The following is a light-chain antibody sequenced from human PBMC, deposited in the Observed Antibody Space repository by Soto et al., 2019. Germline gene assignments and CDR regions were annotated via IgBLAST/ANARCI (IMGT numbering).Light chain of an antibody. J-gene: IGKJ1*01. CDR3: QKYNSAPPT. CDR2: AAS. CDR1: QGISNY. Sequence: IQMWTSWSSLSASVGYRMTITCRSSQGISNYLAWYQQKPGKVPKLLIYAASTLQSGVPSRFSGSGSGTDFTLTISSLQPEDVATYYCQKYNSAPPTFGQGTKVDI. V-gene: IGKV1-27*01.